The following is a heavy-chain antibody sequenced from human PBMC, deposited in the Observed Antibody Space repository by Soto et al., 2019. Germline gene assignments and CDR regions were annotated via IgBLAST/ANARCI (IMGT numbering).Heavy chain of an antibody. Sequence: ASVKVSCKASGYTFTSYGIHWVRQAPGQRLEWMGWINAANGDTRYSPKFQGRVTITRDTSASTAYMELSSLRSEDTAVYYCVRRHVSATGIDWFDPWGQGTLVTVSS. CDR3: VRRHVSATGIDWFDP. V-gene: IGHV1-3*01. D-gene: IGHD6-13*01. CDR2: INAANGDT. J-gene: IGHJ5*02. CDR1: GYTFTSYG.